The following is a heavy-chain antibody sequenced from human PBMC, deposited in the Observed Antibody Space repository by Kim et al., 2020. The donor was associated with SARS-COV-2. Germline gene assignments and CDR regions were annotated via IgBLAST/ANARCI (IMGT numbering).Heavy chain of an antibody. CDR3: TRGELAEYYYYYMDV. CDR1: GFTFGDYA. D-gene: IGHD3-3*02. Sequence: GGSLRLSCTASGFTFGDYAMSWVRQAPGKGLEWVGFIRSKAYGGTTEYAASVKGRFTISRDDSKSIAYLQMNSLKTEDTAVYYCTRGELAEYYYYYMDVWGKGTTVTVSS. CDR2: IRSKAYGGTT. J-gene: IGHJ6*03. V-gene: IGHV3-49*04.